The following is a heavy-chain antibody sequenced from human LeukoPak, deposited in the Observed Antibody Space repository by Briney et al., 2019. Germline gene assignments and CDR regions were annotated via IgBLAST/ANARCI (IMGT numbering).Heavy chain of an antibody. D-gene: IGHD1-14*01. CDR3: ARGFTGFHRRRDLDY. J-gene: IGHJ4*02. CDR2: INHSGST. CDR1: GGSFSGYY. V-gene: IGHV4-34*01. Sequence: DPSGTLSLTCAVYGGSFSGYYWSWIRQPPGKGLEWIGEINHSGSTNYNPSLKSRVTISVDTSKNQFSLRLSSVTAADTAVYYCARGFTGFHRRRDLDYWGQGTLVTVSS.